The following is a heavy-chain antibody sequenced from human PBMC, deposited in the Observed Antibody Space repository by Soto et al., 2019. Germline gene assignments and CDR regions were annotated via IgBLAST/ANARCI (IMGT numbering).Heavy chain of an antibody. D-gene: IGHD2-15*01. CDR1: GFTFSSYA. CDR2: ISGSGGST. CDR3: AKGSGGSHYYYYYYMDV. Sequence: EVQLLESGGGLVQPGGSLRLSCAASGFTFSSYAMSWVRQAPGKGLEWVSAISGSGGSTYYADSVKGRFTISRDKSKNTLYLQMNSLRAEDTAVYYCAKGSGGSHYYYYYYMDVWGKGTTVTVSS. V-gene: IGHV3-23*01. J-gene: IGHJ6*03.